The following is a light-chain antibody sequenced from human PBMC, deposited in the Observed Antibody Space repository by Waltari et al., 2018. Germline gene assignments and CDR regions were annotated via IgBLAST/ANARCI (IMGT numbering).Light chain of an antibody. J-gene: IGKJ1*01. CDR1: QSVTRT. V-gene: IGKV3-20*01. CDR3: QHYLRLPAT. Sequence: EIVLTQSPGTLSLSPGERATLSCKASQSVTRTLAWYQQKPGQAPRLLIYGASNRATGIPERLSGSGFGTDFSLTISRLEPEDFAVYYCQHYLRLPATFGQGTKVEIK. CDR2: GAS.